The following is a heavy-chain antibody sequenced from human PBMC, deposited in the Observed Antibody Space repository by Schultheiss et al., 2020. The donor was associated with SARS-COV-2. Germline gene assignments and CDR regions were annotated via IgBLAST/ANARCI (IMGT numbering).Heavy chain of an antibody. CDR1: GGSISSYY. V-gene: IGHV4-39*07. D-gene: IGHD5-24*01. CDR2: IYYSGST. J-gene: IGHJ6*02. Sequence: SETLSLTCTVSGGSISSYYWGWIRQPPGKGLEWIGSIYYSGSTYYNPSLKSRVTISVDTSKNQFSLKLSSVTAADTAVYYCARDMADYYCGMDVWGQGTTVTVSS. CDR3: ARDMADYYCGMDV.